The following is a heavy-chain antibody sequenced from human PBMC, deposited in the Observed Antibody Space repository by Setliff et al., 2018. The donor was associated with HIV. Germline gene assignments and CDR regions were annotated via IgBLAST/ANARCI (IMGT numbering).Heavy chain of an antibody. Sequence: ASVKVSCKASGGTFSSYGINWVRQGTGEGVEGMGWMNPNSGNTGYAQKFQGRVTMTRNTSISTAYMELSSLRSEDTAVYYCARMVRGVSPRDYWGKGTLVTVSS. CDR2: MNPNSGNT. CDR1: GGTFSSYG. J-gene: IGHJ4*02. CDR3: ARMVRGVSPRDY. V-gene: IGHV1-8*02. D-gene: IGHD3-10*01.